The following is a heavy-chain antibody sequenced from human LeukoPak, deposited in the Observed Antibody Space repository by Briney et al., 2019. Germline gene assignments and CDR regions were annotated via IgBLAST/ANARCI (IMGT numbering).Heavy chain of an antibody. CDR1: GFTFSSYS. CDR3: ACTRYCSSTSCYSWNY. D-gene: IGHD2-2*01. J-gene: IGHJ4*02. V-gene: IGHV3-48*01. Sequence: GSLRLSCAASGFTFSSYSMNWVRQAPGKGLEWVSYISSSSSTIYYADSVKGRFTISRDNAKNSLYLQMNSLRAEDTAVYYCACTRYCSSTSCYSWNYWGQGTLVTVSS. CDR2: ISSSSSTI.